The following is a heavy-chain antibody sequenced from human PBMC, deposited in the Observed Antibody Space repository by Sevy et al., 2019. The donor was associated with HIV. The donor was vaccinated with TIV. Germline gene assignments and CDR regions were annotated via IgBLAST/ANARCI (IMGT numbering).Heavy chain of an antibody. J-gene: IGHJ5*02. CDR2: FDPQEGET. CDR3: ATVGLRYCSRSVCYQWDWFGP. V-gene: IGHV1-24*01. CDR1: GYTLTKLS. D-gene: IGHD2-8*02. Sequence: ASVKVSCKVSGYTLTKLSIHWVRQAPGKGLEWMGDFDPQEGETIYSQRFQGRHSMTVDTSTDTAYMELSSLTSEDSAVYYCATVGLRYCSRSVCYQWDWFGPWGQGTLVSDSS.